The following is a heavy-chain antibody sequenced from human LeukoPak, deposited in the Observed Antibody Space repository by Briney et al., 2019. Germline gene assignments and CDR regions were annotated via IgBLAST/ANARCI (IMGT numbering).Heavy chain of an antibody. V-gene: IGHV4-4*07. CDR2: IYTSGST. D-gene: IGHD1-26*01. CDR3: ARAVVSARVGMDV. CDR1: GGSISSYY. Sequence: PSETLSLTCTVSGGSISSYYWSWIRQPAGKGLEWVGRIYTSGSTNYNPALKRRVTMSVDTSKNQFSLKLSSVTAADTAVYYCARAVVSARVGMDVWAKGPRSPSP. J-gene: IGHJ6*02.